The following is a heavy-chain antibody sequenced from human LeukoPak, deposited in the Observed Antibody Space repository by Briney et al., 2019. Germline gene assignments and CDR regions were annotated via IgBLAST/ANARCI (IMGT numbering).Heavy chain of an antibody. J-gene: IGHJ6*03. CDR1: GGSISSSNW. CDR3: ARLTPTTLSLYYYYMDV. CDR2: IFHTGTT. V-gene: IGHV4-4*02. D-gene: IGHD2/OR15-2a*01. Sequence: SETLSLTCAVSGGSISSSNWWSWVRQPPGKGLEWMGRIFHTGTTDYKTSLKGRVTISVDKSKNQFSPKLTSVTAADTAVYYCARLTPTTLSLYYYYMDVWGKGTTVTVSS.